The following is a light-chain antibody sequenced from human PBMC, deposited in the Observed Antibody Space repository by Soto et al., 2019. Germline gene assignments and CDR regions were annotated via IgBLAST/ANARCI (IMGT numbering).Light chain of an antibody. Sequence: SYELTQPPSVSVAPGQTARITCGGNNIGSKSVHWYQQKHGHPPVLVVYDDSGRPSGIPGRFSGSNSGNTATLPISRVEAGDEADYYCQVWDSSSDHPWVFGGGTKLTVL. CDR1: NIGSKS. V-gene: IGLV3-21*02. CDR2: DDS. J-gene: IGLJ3*02. CDR3: QVWDSSSDHPWV.